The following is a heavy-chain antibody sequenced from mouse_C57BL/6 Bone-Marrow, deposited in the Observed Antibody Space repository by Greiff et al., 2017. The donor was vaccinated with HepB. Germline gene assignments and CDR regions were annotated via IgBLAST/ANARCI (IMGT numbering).Heavy chain of an antibody. V-gene: IGHV1-47*01. Sequence: VQLKESGAELVKPGASVKMSCKASGYTFTTYPIEWMKQNHGKSLEWIGNFHPYNDDTKYNEKFKGKATLTVEKSSSTVYLELSRLTSDDSAVYYCARRGYSKGYYAMDYWGQGTSVTVSS. D-gene: IGHD2-5*01. J-gene: IGHJ4*01. CDR1: GYTFTTYP. CDR3: ARRGYSKGYYAMDY. CDR2: FHPYNDDT.